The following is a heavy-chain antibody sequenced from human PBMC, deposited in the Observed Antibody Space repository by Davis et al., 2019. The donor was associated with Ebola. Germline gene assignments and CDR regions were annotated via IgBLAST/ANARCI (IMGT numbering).Heavy chain of an antibody. CDR1: AYTFKNYA. J-gene: IGHJ4*02. D-gene: IGHD3-22*01. CDR3: VSLGSGYSYGSDF. CDR2: ISAYNGNT. V-gene: IGHV1-18*01. Sequence: ASVKVSCKASAYTFKNYAISWVRQAPGQGLEWMGWISAYNGNTNYAQILQGRVTMISDTSTSTVYMELSSLRSDDTAVYYCVSLGSGYSYGSDFWGQGTPVTVSS.